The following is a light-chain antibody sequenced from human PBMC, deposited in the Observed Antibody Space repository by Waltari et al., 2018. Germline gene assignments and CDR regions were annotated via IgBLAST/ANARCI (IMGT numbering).Light chain of an antibody. CDR2: NND. J-gene: IGLJ2*01. CDR3: STWDDGLAGGVV. Sequence: QAVLTQPPSASGTPGQTVTISCSGSRSNIGRNTVTWYQQLPGTTPKVLIYNNDQRPSGVHDRFSGSKSGTSVSLAISGLQSDDKADYYCSTWDDGLAGGVVFGGGTKLTVL. CDR1: RSNIGRNT. V-gene: IGLV1-44*01.